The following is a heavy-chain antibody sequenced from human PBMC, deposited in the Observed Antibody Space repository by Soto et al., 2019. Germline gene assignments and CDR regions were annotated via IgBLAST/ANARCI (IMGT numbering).Heavy chain of an antibody. J-gene: IGHJ6*02. D-gene: IGHD3-10*01. CDR3: ARSGFPGVTSSYYYYGMDV. CDR1: GFTFSSYG. Sequence: PGGSLRLSCAASGFTFSSYGMHWVRQAPGKGLEWVAVIWYDGSNKYYADSVKGRFTISRDNSENTLYLQMNSLRAEDTAVYYCARSGFPGVTSSYYYYGMDVWGQGTTVTVSS. CDR2: IWYDGSNK. V-gene: IGHV3-33*01.